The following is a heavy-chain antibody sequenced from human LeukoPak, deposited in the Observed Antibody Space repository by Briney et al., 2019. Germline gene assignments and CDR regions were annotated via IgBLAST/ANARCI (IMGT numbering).Heavy chain of an antibody. D-gene: IGHD6-13*01. CDR3: ARAVSSSPYYYYGMDV. CDR1: GYTFSTCA. CDR2: ISAYNGNT. J-gene: IGHJ6*02. V-gene: IGHV1-18*01. Sequence: AASVKVSCKASGYTFSTCAISWVRQAPGQGLEWMGWISAYNGNTNYAQKLQGRVTMTTDTSTSTAYMELKSLRSDDTAVYYCARAVSSSPYYYYGMDVWGQGTTVTVSS.